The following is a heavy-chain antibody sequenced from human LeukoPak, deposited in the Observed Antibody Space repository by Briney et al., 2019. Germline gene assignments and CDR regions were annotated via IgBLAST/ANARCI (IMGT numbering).Heavy chain of an antibody. V-gene: IGHV1-46*01. D-gene: IGHD3-10*01. Sequence: ASVKVSCKASGYTFTSYYMHWVRQAPGQGLEWMGIINPSGGSTSYAQKFQGRVTMTRDTSTSTVYMELSSLRSEDTAVYYCARGPYGSGSYYNRLFDYWGQGTLVTVSS. CDR1: GYTFTSYY. J-gene: IGHJ4*02. CDR3: ARGPYGSGSYYNRLFDY. CDR2: INPSGGST.